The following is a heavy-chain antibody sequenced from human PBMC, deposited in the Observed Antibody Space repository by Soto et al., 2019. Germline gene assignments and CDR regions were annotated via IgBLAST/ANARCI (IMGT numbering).Heavy chain of an antibody. J-gene: IGHJ4*02. CDR3: ARDRRITIFGVVMTRRNGFDY. CDR2: INHSGST. V-gene: IGHV4-34*01. CDR1: GGSFSGYY. D-gene: IGHD3-3*01. Sequence: SETLSLTCAVYGGSFSGYYWSWIRQPPGKGLEWIGEINHSGSTNYNPSLKSRVTISVETSKNQFSLKLSSVTAADTAVYYCARDRRITIFGVVMTRRNGFDYWGQGTLVTVSS.